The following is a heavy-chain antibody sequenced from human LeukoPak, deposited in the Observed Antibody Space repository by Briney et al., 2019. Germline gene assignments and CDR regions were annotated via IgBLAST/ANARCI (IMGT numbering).Heavy chain of an antibody. J-gene: IGHJ3*02. CDR2: IDPSSSST. D-gene: IGHD3-3*01. CDR1: GYTFSSYY. CDR3: ARDRAPRDFWSGYYTNRPLDAFDI. V-gene: IGHV1-46*01. Sequence: ASVKVSCTASGYTFSSYYMHWVRQAPGQGLEWMGLIDPSSSSTSYAQKFQGRVTMTTDTSTGTAYMELRSLRSDDTAVYYCARDRAPRDFWSGYYTNRPLDAFDIWGQGTMVTVSS.